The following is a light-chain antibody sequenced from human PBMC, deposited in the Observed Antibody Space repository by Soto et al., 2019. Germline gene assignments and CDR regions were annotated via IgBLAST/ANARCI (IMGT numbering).Light chain of an antibody. J-gene: IGLJ2*01. CDR1: SSDVGGYTY. V-gene: IGLV2-8*01. CDR2: EVS. CDR3: SSFAGNNNLV. Sequence: QSVLTQPPSASGSPVQSVTISFTGTSSDVGGYTYVSWYQQHPGKAPKLMISEVSKRPSGVPDRFSGSKSGNTASLTVSGLQAEDEADYYCSSFAGNNNLVFGGGTKLTVL.